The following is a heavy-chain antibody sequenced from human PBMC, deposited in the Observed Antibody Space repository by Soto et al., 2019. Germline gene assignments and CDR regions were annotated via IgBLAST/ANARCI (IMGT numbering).Heavy chain of an antibody. D-gene: IGHD2-8*01. CDR3: ARHYYRVGDIVLMVYAGSDWFDP. V-gene: IGHV4-39*01. J-gene: IGHJ5*02. Sequence: SETLSLTCTVSGGSISSSSYYWGWIRQPPGKGLEWIGSIYYSGSTYYNPSLKSRVTISVDTSKNQFSLKLSSVTAADTAVYYCARHYYRVGDIVLMVYAGSDWFDPWGQGTLVTVSS. CDR1: GGSISSSSYY. CDR2: IYYSGST.